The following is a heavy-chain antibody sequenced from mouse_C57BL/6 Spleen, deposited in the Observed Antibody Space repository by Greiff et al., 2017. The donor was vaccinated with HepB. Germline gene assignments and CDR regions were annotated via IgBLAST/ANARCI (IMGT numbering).Heavy chain of an antibody. D-gene: IGHD2-5*01. V-gene: IGHV1-72*01. CDR1: GYTFTSYW. CDR2: IDPNSGGT. Sequence: QVQLKQPGAELVKPGASVKLSCKASGYTFTSYWMHWVKQRPGRGLEWIGRIDPNSGGTKYNEKFKSKATLTVDKPSSTAYMQLSSLTSEDSAVYYCARGGSYYSNYWYFDVWGTGTTVTVSS. CDR3: ARGGSYYSNYWYFDV. J-gene: IGHJ1*03.